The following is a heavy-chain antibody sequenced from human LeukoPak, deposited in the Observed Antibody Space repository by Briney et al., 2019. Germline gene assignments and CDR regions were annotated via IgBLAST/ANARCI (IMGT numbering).Heavy chain of an antibody. J-gene: IGHJ5*02. CDR1: GVSLSTYY. CDR2: IFYSGST. D-gene: IGHD4-17*01. V-gene: IGHV4-59*01. CDR3: ARYGDYTWFDP. Sequence: SETLSLTCAVSGVSLSTYYWSWIRQPPGKGLEWIGYIFYSGSTNYNPSLKSRVTMSVDTSKNQFSLKLSSMTAADTAVYYCARYGDYTWFDPWGQGTLVTVSS.